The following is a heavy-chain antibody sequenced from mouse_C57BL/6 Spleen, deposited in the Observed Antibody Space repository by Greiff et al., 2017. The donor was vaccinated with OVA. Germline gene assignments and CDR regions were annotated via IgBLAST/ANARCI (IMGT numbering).Heavy chain of an antibody. J-gene: IGHJ1*03. Sequence: EVKLVESEGGLVQPGRSMKLSCTASGFTFSDYYMAWVRQVPEKGLEWVANINYDGSSTYYLDSLKSRFIISRDNAKNILYLQMSSLKSEDTATYYCARDHDGYYGYFDVWGTGTTVTVSS. CDR2: INYDGSST. CDR1: GFTFSDYY. D-gene: IGHD2-3*01. CDR3: ARDHDGYYGYFDV. V-gene: IGHV5-16*01.